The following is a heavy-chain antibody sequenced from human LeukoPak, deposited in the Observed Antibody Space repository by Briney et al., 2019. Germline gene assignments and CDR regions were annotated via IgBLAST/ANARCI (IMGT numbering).Heavy chain of an antibody. V-gene: IGHV4-39*07. CDR3: ARRRSYYYNFDY. J-gene: IGHJ4*02. CDR2: IYYSGST. CDR1: GGSISSSSYY. D-gene: IGHD1-26*01. Sequence: SETLSLTCTVSGGSISSSSYYWGWIRQPPGKGLEWIGSIYYSGSTYYNPSLKSRVTISVDTSKNQFSLKLSSVTAADTAVYYCARRRSYYYNFDYWGQGTLVTVSS.